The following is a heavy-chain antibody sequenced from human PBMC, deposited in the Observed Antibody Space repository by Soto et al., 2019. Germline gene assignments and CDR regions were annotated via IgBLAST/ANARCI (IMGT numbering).Heavy chain of an antibody. J-gene: IGHJ4*02. CDR2: ISYDGSNK. CDR3: AKDGIAAAGTLTH. V-gene: IGHV3-30*18. Sequence: GGSLRLSCAASGFTFSSYGMHWVRQAPGKGLEWVAVISYDGSNKYYADSVKGRFTISRDNSKNTLYLQMNSLRAEDTAVYYCAKDGIAAAGTLTHWGQGTLVTVSS. CDR1: GFTFSSYG. D-gene: IGHD6-13*01.